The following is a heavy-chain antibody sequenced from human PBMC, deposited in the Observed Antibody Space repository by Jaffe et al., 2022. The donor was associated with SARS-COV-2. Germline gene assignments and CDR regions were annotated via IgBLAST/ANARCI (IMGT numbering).Heavy chain of an antibody. D-gene: IGHD3-22*01. J-gene: IGHJ3*02. CDR1: GFSLSTSGVG. CDR3: AHSRYYDGGYSFDI. Sequence: QITLKESGPTLVKPTQTLTLTCSLSGFSLSTSGVGVGWIRQPPGKALEWLALIYWDDDRRYSPSQKSRLTITKDTSKNQVVLTMTTMDPVDTAAYYCAHSRYYDGGYSFDIWGQGTMVTVSS. CDR2: IYWDDDR. V-gene: IGHV2-5*02.